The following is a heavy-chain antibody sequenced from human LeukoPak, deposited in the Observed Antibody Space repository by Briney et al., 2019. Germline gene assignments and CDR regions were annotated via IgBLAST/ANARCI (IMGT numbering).Heavy chain of an antibody. D-gene: IGHD4-17*01. CDR1: GFTFSSYA. CDR2: IKDDGSQK. Sequence: GGSLRLSCAASGFTFSSYAMSWVRQAPGKGLEWVAMIKDDGSQKNYVDSVKGRFTISRDNAKNSLYLQMNSLRAEDTAVYYCARDPGYGALNYWGQGTLVTVSS. J-gene: IGHJ4*02. V-gene: IGHV3-7*01. CDR3: ARDPGYGALNY.